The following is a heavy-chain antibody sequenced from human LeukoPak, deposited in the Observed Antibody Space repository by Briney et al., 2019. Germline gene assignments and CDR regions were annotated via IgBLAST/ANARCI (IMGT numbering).Heavy chain of an antibody. Sequence: GGSLRLSCAASGFTFSSYSMNWVRQAPGKGLEWVSSISSSSYIYYADSVKGRFTISRDNAKNSLYLQMNSLRAEDTAVYYCARDPASYYDFWSGPIGSLGYMDVWGKGTTVTASS. J-gene: IGHJ6*03. CDR3: ARDPASYYDFWSGPIGSLGYMDV. D-gene: IGHD3-3*01. V-gene: IGHV3-21*01. CDR1: GFTFSSYS. CDR2: ISSSSYI.